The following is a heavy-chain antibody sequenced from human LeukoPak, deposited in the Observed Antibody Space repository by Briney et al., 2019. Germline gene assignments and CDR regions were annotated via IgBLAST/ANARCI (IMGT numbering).Heavy chain of an antibody. D-gene: IGHD1-14*01. Sequence: GASVKVSCKASGYTFTAYYLHWVRQAPGQGLEWMGWINPNSGGTNYAQKLQGRVTMTTDTSTSTAYMELRSLRSDDTAVYYCARDYGRNTHFDYWGQGTLVTVSS. CDR2: INPNSGGT. CDR3: ARDYGRNTHFDY. J-gene: IGHJ4*02. CDR1: GYTFTAYY. V-gene: IGHV1-2*02.